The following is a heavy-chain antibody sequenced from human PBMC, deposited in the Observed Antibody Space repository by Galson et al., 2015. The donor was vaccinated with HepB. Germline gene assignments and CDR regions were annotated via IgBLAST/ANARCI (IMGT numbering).Heavy chain of an antibody. CDR1: GGTFSSYA. CDR3: ARGPPTALGRYYYYGMDV. CDR2: IIPIFGTA. V-gene: IGHV1-69*13. J-gene: IGHJ6*02. D-gene: IGHD3-10*01. Sequence: SVKVSCKASGGTFSSYAISWVRQAPGQGLEWMGGIIPIFGTANYAQKFQGRVTITADESTSTAYMELSSLRSEDTAVYYCARGPPTALGRYYYYGMDVWGQGTTVTVSS.